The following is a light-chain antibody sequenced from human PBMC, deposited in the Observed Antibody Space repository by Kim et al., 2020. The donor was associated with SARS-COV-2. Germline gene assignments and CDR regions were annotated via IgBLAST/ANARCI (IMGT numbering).Light chain of an antibody. V-gene: IGLV3-19*01. J-gene: IGLJ3*02. Sequence: SSELTQDPAVSVALGQTVRITCQGDILRTSFPSWYQQKPRQAPVLVIYGKNTRPSGIPDRFSGSFSGHTASLTITGTQAEEEAGYYCASRVSSGHHLLFG. CDR3: ASRVSSGHHLL. CDR1: ILRTSF. CDR2: GKN.